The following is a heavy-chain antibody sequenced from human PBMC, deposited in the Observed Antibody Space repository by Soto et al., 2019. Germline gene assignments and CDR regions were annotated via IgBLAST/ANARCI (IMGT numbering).Heavy chain of an antibody. CDR3: ARDVAVAGYHARFDV. J-gene: IGHJ4*02. CDR2: IIPIFGTA. CDR1: GGTFSSYA. D-gene: IGHD6-19*01. Sequence: ASVKVSCTASGGTFSSYAISWVRQAPGQGLEWMGGIIPIFGTANYAQKFQGRVTITADESTSTAYMELSSLRSEDTAVYYCARDVAVAGYHARFDVWGQGTLVSVPS. V-gene: IGHV1-69*13.